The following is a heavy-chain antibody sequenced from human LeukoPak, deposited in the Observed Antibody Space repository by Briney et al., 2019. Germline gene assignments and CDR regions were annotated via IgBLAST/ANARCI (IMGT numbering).Heavy chain of an antibody. J-gene: IGHJ4*02. CDR2: INPDSGGT. Sequence: ASVKVSCQTSGFTFTGYYIHWVRQAPGQGLEWMGWINPDSGGTNYAQKFQGRVTMTRDTSISTAYMELSRLRSDDTAVYYCASESDYGGNSYWGQGTLVTVSS. V-gene: IGHV1-2*02. CDR3: ASESDYGGNSY. D-gene: IGHD4-23*01. CDR1: GFTFTGYY.